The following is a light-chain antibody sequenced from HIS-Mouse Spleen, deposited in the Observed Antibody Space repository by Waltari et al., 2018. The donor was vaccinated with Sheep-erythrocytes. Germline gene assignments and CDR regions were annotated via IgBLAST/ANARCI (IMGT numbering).Light chain of an antibody. J-gene: IGKJ4*01. CDR2: TAS. V-gene: IGKV1-5*03. Sequence: DIQMTQSPSTLSASVGDRVTITCRASQSISSWLAWYQQKPGKAPKLLIYTASSLESGVPSRFSGSGSGTEFTLTISSLQPDDFATYYCQQSYSTPPLTFGGGTKVEIK. CDR1: QSISSW. CDR3: QQSYSTPPLT.